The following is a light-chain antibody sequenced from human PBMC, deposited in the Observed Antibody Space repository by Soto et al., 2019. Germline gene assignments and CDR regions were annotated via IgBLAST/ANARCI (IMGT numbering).Light chain of an antibody. V-gene: IGKV3-20*01. Sequence: EIVMTQSPATLSVSPGEDVTLSCRASQSVPSRIAWNQQKPGQAPSLLIYGASTRATGVPDRFRGSGSGTDFTLTISGLEPEDFAVYSCQQYGSSPPAFGQGTKVDIK. CDR3: QQYGSSPPA. CDR2: GAS. CDR1: QSVPSR. J-gene: IGKJ2*01.